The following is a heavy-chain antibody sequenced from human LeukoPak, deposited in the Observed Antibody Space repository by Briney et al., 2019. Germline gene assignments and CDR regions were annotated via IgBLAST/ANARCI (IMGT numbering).Heavy chain of an antibody. CDR3: ARARHYYDSSGYYWAFDY. Sequence: SQTLSLTCTVSGGSISSGSYYWSWIRQPAGKGLEWIGRIYTSGSTNYNPSLKSRVTISVDTSKNQFSLKLSSVTAADTAVYYCARARHYYDSSGYYWAFDYWGQGTLVTVSS. CDR2: IYTSGST. V-gene: IGHV4-61*02. D-gene: IGHD3-22*01. CDR1: GGSISSGSYY. J-gene: IGHJ4*02.